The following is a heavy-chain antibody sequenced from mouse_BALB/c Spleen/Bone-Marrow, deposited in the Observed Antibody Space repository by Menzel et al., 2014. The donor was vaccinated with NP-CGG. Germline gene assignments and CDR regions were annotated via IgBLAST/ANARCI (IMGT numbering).Heavy chain of an antibody. J-gene: IGHJ3*01. Sequence: QVQLQQSGPGLMSPSQSLSITCTVSGFSLTSYGVHWVRQPPGKGLEWLGVICAGGSTNYNSALMSRLSISKDNSKSQVFLKMNRLQTDDTAMYYCASMITTAWFAYWGQGTLVTVSA. CDR1: GFSLTSYG. D-gene: IGHD2-4*01. V-gene: IGHV2-9*02. CDR3: ASMITTAWFAY. CDR2: ICAGGST.